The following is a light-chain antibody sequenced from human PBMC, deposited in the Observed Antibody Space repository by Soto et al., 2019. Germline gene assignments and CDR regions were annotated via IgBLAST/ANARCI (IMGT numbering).Light chain of an antibody. Sequence: DIQMTQSPSSLSASVGDRVTITCRASQSISTYLNWFQQKPGRAPKLLIYLTSTLQRGVPSRFSGSGSGTDFTLTISSLQPEDFATYYCQQSSTTPWTFGQGTKVDVK. V-gene: IGKV1-39*01. CDR1: QSISTY. CDR2: LTS. J-gene: IGKJ1*01. CDR3: QQSSTTPWT.